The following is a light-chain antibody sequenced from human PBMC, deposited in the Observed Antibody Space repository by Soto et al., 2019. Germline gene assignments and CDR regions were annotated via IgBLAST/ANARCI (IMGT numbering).Light chain of an antibody. CDR2: WAT. Sequence: DIVMTQSPDSLAVSLGERATINCRSSQSLVHKTNYKNYLAWYQQKPGQPPKVLIYWATTRESGVPDRFSGSGSGTDFTLTISGLQTEDVAVYYCQQFYGSPWTFGQGTKVDSK. CDR1: QSLVHKTNYKNY. CDR3: QQFYGSPWT. J-gene: IGKJ1*01. V-gene: IGKV4-1*01.